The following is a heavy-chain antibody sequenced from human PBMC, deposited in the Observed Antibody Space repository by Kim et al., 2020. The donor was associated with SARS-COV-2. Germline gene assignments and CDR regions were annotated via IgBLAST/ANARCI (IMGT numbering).Heavy chain of an antibody. Sequence: GGSLRLSCTTSGFTFTGYAMSWVRQAPGKGLEWVSSIDGSDGTTYYVDSVKGRFTISRDNSKNTLYLQMSNWRADDTAGYYCRKGGGGSIWDHWGQGTLVTVSS. CDR1: GFTFTGYA. CDR2: IDGSDGTT. D-gene: IGHD3-16*01. J-gene: IGHJ4*02. V-gene: IGHV3-23*01. CDR3: RKGGGGSIWDH.